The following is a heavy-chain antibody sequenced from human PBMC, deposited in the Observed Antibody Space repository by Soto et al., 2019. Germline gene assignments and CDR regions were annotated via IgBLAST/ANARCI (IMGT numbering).Heavy chain of an antibody. V-gene: IGHV3-33*01. J-gene: IGHJ5*02. CDR2: VWYDGSNK. Sequence: QVQLVESGGGVVQPGRYLRLSCVASGFTFSSHGMHWVRQAPGKGLEGVAVVWYDGSNKYYGDSVKGRFTITRDDSKDTLCLQMSSLRAEDTAVYFGVRGSCIGTTCFQGHWLDPWGQGTLVTVSS. CDR1: GFTFSSHG. D-gene: IGHD2-2*01. CDR3: VRGSCIGTTCFQGHWLDP.